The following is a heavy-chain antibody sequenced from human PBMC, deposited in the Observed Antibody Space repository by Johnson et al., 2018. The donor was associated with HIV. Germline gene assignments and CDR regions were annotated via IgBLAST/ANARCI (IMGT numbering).Heavy chain of an antibody. D-gene: IGHD1-26*01. CDR2: IYSGGST. V-gene: IGHV3-66*02. CDR3: ARLTWDQNRGWDAFDI. CDR1: GITVSSNY. J-gene: IGHJ3*02. Sequence: VQLVESGGDLVQPGGSLRLSCAASGITVSSNYMTWVRQAPGKGLEWVSVIYSGGSTYYADSMKGRFTISRDNSKNTLYLQMNSLRAEDTDVYYCARLTWDQNRGWDAFDIWGQGTMVTVSS.